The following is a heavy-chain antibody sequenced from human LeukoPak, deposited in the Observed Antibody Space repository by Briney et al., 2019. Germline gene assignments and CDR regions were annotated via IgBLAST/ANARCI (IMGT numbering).Heavy chain of an antibody. J-gene: IGHJ6*03. CDR3: ARERQFGVVNFYYYYYMDV. V-gene: IGHV4-59*01. Sequence: KASETLSLTCAVYGGSFSGYYWSWIRQPPGKGLEWIGYIYYSGSTNYNPSLKSRVTISVDTSKNQFSLKLSSVTAADTAVYYCARERQFGVVNFYYYYYMDVWGKGTTVTVSS. CDR1: GGSFSGYY. D-gene: IGHD3-3*01. CDR2: IYYSGST.